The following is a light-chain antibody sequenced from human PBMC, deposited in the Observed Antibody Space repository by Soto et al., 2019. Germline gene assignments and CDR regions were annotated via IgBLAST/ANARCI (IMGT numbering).Light chain of an antibody. CDR1: SSNIGNNS. J-gene: IGLJ2*01. V-gene: IGLV1-44*01. Sequence: QSVLTQPPSASGTPGQRVTISCSGGSSNIGNNSVNWYLQVPGTAPKLLIYSNNQWPSGVPDRFSGSKSGSSASLAISGLRSEDEGDYYCAAWDDSLNGPRFGGGTKGTVL. CDR2: SNN. CDR3: AAWDDSLNGPR.